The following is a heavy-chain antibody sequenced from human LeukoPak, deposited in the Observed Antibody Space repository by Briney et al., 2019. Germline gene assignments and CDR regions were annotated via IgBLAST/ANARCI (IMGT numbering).Heavy chain of an antibody. Sequence: SETLSLTCTVSGGSISSYYWSWIRQPPGKGLEWIGYIYYSGSTNYNPSLKSRVTISVDTSKNQFSLKLTSVTAADTAVYSCARGGVWFDPWGQGTLVTVSS. CDR2: IYYSGST. CDR3: ARGGVWFDP. CDR1: GGSISSYY. V-gene: IGHV4-59*01. J-gene: IGHJ5*02. D-gene: IGHD3-10*01.